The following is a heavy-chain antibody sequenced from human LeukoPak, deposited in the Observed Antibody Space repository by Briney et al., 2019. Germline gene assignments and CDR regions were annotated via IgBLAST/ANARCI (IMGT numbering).Heavy chain of an antibody. Sequence: ASVKVSCKASGYTFAAHHIHWVRQAPGQGLEWMGWILPDGRDTKYSQKFQDRMTLTTDTSTNTAYMELSRLIPDDTAVYYCSGRYGQGSVWGQGTLISASP. CDR1: GYTFAAHH. J-gene: IGHJ4*02. CDR2: ILPDGRDT. V-gene: IGHV1-2*02. CDR3: SGRYGQGSV. D-gene: IGHD5-18*01.